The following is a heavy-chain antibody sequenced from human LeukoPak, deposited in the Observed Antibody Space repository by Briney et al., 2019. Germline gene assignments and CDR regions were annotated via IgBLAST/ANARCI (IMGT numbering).Heavy chain of an antibody. CDR1: GFTVSSND. D-gene: IGHD3-10*01. CDR2: IYSGGSS. Sequence: GGSLRLSCAASGFTVSSNDMSWVRQAPGNGLEWVSVIYSGGSSYNADSVKGRFTISRDNSKNTLYLQMNSLRAEDTAVYYCARMYGSGSYYHFDYWGQGTLVTVSS. V-gene: IGHV3-66*01. J-gene: IGHJ4*02. CDR3: ARMYGSGSYYHFDY.